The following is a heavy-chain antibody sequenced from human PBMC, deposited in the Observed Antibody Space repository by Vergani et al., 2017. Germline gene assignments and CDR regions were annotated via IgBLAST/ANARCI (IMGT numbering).Heavy chain of an antibody. V-gene: IGHV1-69*11. J-gene: IGHJ6*02. CDR1: GGTFSSYA. Sequence: QVQLVQSGAEVKKPGSSVKVSCKASGGTFSSYAISWVRQAPGQGLEWMGRIIPILGTANYAQKFQGRVTITADESTSTAYMELSSLRSEDTAVYYCARGGLLECSSTSCYAKSYYYGMDVWGQGTTVTVSS. D-gene: IGHD2-2*01. CDR2: IIPILGTA. CDR3: ARGGLLECSSTSCYAKSYYYGMDV.